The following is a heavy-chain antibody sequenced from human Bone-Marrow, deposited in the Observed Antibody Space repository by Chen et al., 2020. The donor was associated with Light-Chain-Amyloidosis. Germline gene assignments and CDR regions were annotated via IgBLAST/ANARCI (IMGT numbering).Heavy chain of an antibody. CDR3: ARTSSGSYSVEY. D-gene: IGHD1-26*01. Sequence: VQLVETGGDLIQPGKSLRLSCAASGFTFSSYGMHWVRQAPGKGLEWVAVVSYDRTNKYYSDSVKGRFTISRDNSRNTLFLQMNSLRAEDTAVYYCARTSSGSYSVEYWGQGTLVTVSS. CDR1: GFTFSSYG. CDR2: VSYDRTNK. V-gene: IGHV3-30*03. J-gene: IGHJ4*02.